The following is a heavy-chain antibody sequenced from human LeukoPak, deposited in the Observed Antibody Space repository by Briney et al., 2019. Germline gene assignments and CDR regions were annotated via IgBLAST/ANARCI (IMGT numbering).Heavy chain of an antibody. V-gene: IGHV3-33*01. CDR3: ARGGFDY. CDR1: GFTFSSYG. CDR2: IWYDGSNI. J-gene: IGHJ4*02. Sequence: PGRSLRLSCAASGFTFSSYGMHWVRQAPGKGLEWVAVIWYDGSNIYYADSVKGRFTISRDNSKNTLYLQMNSLRAEDTAVYYCARGGFDYWGQGTLVTVSS.